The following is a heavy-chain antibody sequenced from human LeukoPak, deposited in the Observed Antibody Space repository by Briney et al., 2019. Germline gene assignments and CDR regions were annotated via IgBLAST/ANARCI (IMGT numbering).Heavy chain of an antibody. V-gene: IGHV3-30*18. CDR1: GFTFSGYG. CDR2: ISYDGSSK. D-gene: IGHD6-25*01. Sequence: PGGSLRLSCAASGFTFSGYGMHWVRQAPGKGLEWVAVISYDGSSKFYADSVKGRFTVSRDNSKNTLYLQMNSLRVEDTAVYYCAKMQRLATNYYWGQGTLVTVSS. CDR3: AKMQRLATNYY. J-gene: IGHJ4*02.